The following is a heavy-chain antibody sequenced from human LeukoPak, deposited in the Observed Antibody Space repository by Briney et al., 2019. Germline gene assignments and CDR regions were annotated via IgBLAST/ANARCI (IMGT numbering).Heavy chain of an antibody. V-gene: IGHV3-23*01. CDR2: ISGSGDST. D-gene: IGHD3-22*01. CDR1: GFTFSNAW. CDR3: AKVQWDAYYSKSMDY. J-gene: IGHJ4*02. Sequence: GGSLRLSCAASGFTFSNAWMNWVRQAPGKGLEWVSAISGSGDSTYYADSVKGRFTISRDNSKNTLYLQMSSLRAEDTALYYCAKVQWDAYYSKSMDYWGQGTLVTVSS.